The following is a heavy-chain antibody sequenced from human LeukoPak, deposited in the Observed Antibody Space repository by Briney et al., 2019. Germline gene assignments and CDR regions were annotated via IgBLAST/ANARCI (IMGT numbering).Heavy chain of an antibody. V-gene: IGHV1-69*04. Sequence: SVKVSCKASGYTFTSYYMHWVRQAPGQGLEWMGRIIPILGIANYAQKFQGRVTITADKSTSTAYMELSSLRSEDTAVYYCAREAAFWSGYYDYWGQGTLVTVSS. CDR1: GYTFTSYY. CDR2: IIPILGIA. J-gene: IGHJ4*02. D-gene: IGHD3-3*01. CDR3: AREAAFWSGYYDY.